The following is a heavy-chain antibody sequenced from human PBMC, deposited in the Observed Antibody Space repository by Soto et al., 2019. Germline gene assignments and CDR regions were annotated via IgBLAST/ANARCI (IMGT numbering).Heavy chain of an antibody. CDR3: ARVHLVPAAMSQDYYGMDV. J-gene: IGHJ6*02. V-gene: IGHV3-74*01. Sequence: GGSLRLSCAASGFTFSSYWMHWVRQAPGKGLVWVSRINSDGSSTSYADSVRGRFTISRDNAKNTLYLQMNSLRAEDTAVYYCARVHLVPAAMSQDYYGMDVWGQGTTVTVSS. CDR2: INSDGSST. D-gene: IGHD2-2*01. CDR1: GFTFSSYW.